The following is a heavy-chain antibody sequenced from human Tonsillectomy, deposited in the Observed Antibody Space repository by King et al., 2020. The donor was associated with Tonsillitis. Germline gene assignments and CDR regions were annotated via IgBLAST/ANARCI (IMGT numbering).Heavy chain of an antibody. Sequence: VTLKESGPVLVKPTETLTLTCTVSGFSLSLSNVRTGVSWIRQPPGKALEGLAHIVSNDEKSFSTSLRNRLTISKETSKSQVVLTLTNVDPVDTATYFCARIYGDYSTVFDYWGRRTLVTVSS. CDR1: GFSLSLSNVRTG. D-gene: IGHD4-17*01. J-gene: IGHJ4*02. V-gene: IGHV2-26*01. CDR2: IVSNDEK. CDR3: ARIYGDYSTVFDY.